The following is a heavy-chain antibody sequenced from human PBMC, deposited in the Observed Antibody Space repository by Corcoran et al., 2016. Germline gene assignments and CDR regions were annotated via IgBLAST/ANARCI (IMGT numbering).Heavy chain of an antibody. CDR3: ARAPSNYYYFDY. CDR2: INPYSGGT. V-gene: IGHV1-2*02. D-gene: IGHD3-10*01. J-gene: IGHJ4*02. Sequence: QVQLVQSGAEVKKPGASVKVSCKASGYTFTVYYMHWVRQAPGQGLEWMGWINPYSGGTNYAQNFQGRVTMTRDTSISTAYMELSRLRSDDTAVYYCARAPSNYYYFDYWGQGALVTVSS. CDR1: GYTFTVYY.